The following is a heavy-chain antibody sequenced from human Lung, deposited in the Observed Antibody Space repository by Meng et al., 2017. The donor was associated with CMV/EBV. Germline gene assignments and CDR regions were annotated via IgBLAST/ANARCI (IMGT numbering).Heavy chain of an antibody. D-gene: IGHD2-21*02. CDR3: ARVVTALWGYYFDY. Sequence: PGPVPVKPSGPRPVTGVVVGGSISSSNCWSWVRQHSGKELECIGEIYHSGSTNHNPSLKSRVTISVDKSKTQFSLKLSSVTAADTAVYYCARVVTALWGYYFDYWGQGTLVTVSS. V-gene: IGHV4-4*02. J-gene: IGHJ4*02. CDR2: IYHSGST. CDR1: GGSISSSNC.